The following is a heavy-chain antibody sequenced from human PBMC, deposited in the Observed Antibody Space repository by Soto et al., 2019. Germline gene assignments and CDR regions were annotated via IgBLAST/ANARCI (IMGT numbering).Heavy chain of an antibody. D-gene: IGHD6-19*01. J-gene: IGHJ4*02. CDR1: GGSISSSSYY. Sequence: NPSETLSLTCTVSGGSISSSSYYWGWIRQPPGKGLEWIGSIYYSGSTYYNPSLKSRVTISVDTSKNQFSLKLSSVTAADTAVYYCARWTISSGWPYYFDYWGQGTLVTVSS. CDR2: IYYSGST. V-gene: IGHV4-39*01. CDR3: ARWTISSGWPYYFDY.